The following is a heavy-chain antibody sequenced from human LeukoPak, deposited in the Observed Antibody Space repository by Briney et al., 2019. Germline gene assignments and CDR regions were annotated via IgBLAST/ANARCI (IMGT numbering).Heavy chain of an antibody. CDR3: ARHQWGSYYSDFDY. D-gene: IGHD1-26*01. J-gene: IGHJ4*02. V-gene: IGHV4-59*08. CDR2: IYYSGST. CDR1: GGSISSYY. Sequence: SETLSLTCTVSGGSISSYYWSWIRQPPGKGLEWVGYIYYSGSTNYNPSLKSRVTISVDTSKNQFSLKLSSVTAADTAVYYCARHQWGSYYSDFDYWGQGTLVTVSS.